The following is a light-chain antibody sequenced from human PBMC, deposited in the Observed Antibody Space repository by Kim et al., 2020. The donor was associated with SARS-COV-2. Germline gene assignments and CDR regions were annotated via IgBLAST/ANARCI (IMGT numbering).Light chain of an antibody. Sequence: QSALTQPAPVSGSPGQSITISCTGTSSDVGAYNYVSWYQHHPGKAPKVIIFAVNKRPSGVSNRFSGSKSGNTASLTISGLQAEDEADYYCSSYRSTSTWVFGGGTQLTVL. CDR3: SSYRSTSTWV. CDR2: AVN. J-gene: IGLJ3*02. V-gene: IGLV2-14*03. CDR1: SSDVGAYNY.